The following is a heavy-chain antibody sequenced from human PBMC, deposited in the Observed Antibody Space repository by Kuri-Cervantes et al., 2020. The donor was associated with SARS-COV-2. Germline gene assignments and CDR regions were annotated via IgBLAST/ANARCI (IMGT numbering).Heavy chain of an antibody. CDR1: GFTFRDYY. V-gene: IGHV3-11*01. CDR2: ISSSDSTT. Sequence: GGSLRLSCVASGFTFRDYYMSWIRQAPGKGLEWISYISSSDSTTYYADSVKGRFTISRDSAKRTLFLQMNSLRVDDTAVYYCSRDQVPAAGTANYWGQGALVTVSS. D-gene: IGHD6-13*01. J-gene: IGHJ4*02. CDR3: SRDQVPAAGTANY.